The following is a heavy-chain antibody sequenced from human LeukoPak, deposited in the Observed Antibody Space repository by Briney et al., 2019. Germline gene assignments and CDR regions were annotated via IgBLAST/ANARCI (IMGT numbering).Heavy chain of an antibody. CDR2: ISSRSSYI. Sequence: PGGSLRLSCAASGFTFSNYSMNWVRQAPGKGLEGVSSISSRSSYIYYADSVKGRFTISRDNAKNSLYLQMNSLRAEDTAVYYCARQFIDYNILTGYYSYFDYWGQGTLVTVSS. CDR3: ARQFIDYNILTGYYSYFDY. CDR1: GFTFSNYS. D-gene: IGHD3-9*01. J-gene: IGHJ4*02. V-gene: IGHV3-21*01.